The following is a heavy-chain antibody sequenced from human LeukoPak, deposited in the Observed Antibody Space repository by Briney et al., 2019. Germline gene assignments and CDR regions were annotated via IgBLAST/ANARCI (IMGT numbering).Heavy chain of an antibody. CDR2: INPNSGGT. D-gene: IGHD3-9*01. J-gene: IGHJ6*03. CDR3: ARAGAYYDILTGRERRIIHDYYMDV. V-gene: IGHV1-2*06. Sequence: ASVKVSCRASGYTFTGYYMHWVRQAPGQGLEWMGRINPNSGGTNYAQKFQGRVTMTRDTSISTAYMELSRLRSDDTAVYYCARAGAYYDILTGRERRIIHDYYMDVWGKGTTVTVSS. CDR1: GYTFTGYY.